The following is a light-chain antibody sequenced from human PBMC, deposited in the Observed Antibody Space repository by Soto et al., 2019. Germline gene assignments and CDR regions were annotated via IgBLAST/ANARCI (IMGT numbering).Light chain of an antibody. CDR3: QQYGSSLFS. Sequence: EIVLTQSPATLSLSPGERATLSCRASQSVSSTFLAWYQQKPGQAPRLLIYAASSRATGIPDRFSGSGSGTDFTLTISRLEPEDFAVYYCQQYGSSLFSFGPGTKVDIK. V-gene: IGKV3-20*01. CDR2: AAS. CDR1: QSVSSTF. J-gene: IGKJ3*01.